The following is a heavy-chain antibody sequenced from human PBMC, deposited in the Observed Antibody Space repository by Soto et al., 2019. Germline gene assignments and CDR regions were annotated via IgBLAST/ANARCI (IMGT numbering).Heavy chain of an antibody. CDR1: GFTVSSNY. CDR2: INSDGSST. D-gene: IGHD6-19*01. J-gene: IGHJ5*02. CDR3: ARASDIYSSGWSTPALNWFDP. Sequence: GGSLRLSCVASGFTVSSNYMSWVRQAPGKGLEWVSRINSDGSSTSYADSVKGRFTISRDNAKNTLYLQMNSLRAEDTAVYYCARASDIYSSGWSTPALNWFDPWGQGTLVTVSS. V-gene: IGHV3-74*01.